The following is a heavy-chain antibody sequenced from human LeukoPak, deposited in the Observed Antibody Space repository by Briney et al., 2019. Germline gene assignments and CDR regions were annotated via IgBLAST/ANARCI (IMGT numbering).Heavy chain of an antibody. Sequence: PGGSLTLSCAASGFSFSRYSMHWVRQAPGKGLEWVAIIWYDGSNKYYADSVKGRFTISRDNSKNTLNLQMNSLRAEDTAVYYCAKTKQQQLVRLAFDCWGQGTLVTVSS. CDR2: IWYDGSNK. D-gene: IGHD6-13*01. CDR3: AKTKQQQLVRLAFDC. CDR1: GFSFSRYS. J-gene: IGHJ4*02. V-gene: IGHV3-33*06.